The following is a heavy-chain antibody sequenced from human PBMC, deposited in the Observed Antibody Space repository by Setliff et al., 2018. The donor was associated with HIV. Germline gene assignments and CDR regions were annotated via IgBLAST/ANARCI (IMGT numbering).Heavy chain of an antibody. V-gene: IGHV4-31*03. CDR2: IYYTGST. J-gene: IGHJ4*02. Sequence: LSLTCTVSGGSINSGHYYWSWIRHHPGKGLEWIGYIYYTGSTYFNPSLKSRVTLSIDTSKNQFSLKLSSVTAADTAVYYCVGGLRSRSQGHFDYWGQGTMVTVSS. CDR1: GGSINSGHYY. D-gene: IGHD5-12*01. CDR3: VGGLRSRSQGHFDY.